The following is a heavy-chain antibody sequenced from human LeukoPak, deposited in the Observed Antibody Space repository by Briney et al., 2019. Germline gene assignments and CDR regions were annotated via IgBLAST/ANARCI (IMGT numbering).Heavy chain of an antibody. D-gene: IGHD6-13*01. CDR3: ARDIRIAAAGRVVSWFDP. J-gene: IGHJ5*02. Sequence: SETLSLTCTVSGGSISSSSYYRGWIRQPPGKGLEWIGSIYYSGSTYYNPSLKSRVTISVDTSKNQFSLKLSSVTAADTAVYYCARDIRIAAAGRVVSWFDPWGQGTLVTVSS. V-gene: IGHV4-39*07. CDR1: GGSISSSSYY. CDR2: IYYSGST.